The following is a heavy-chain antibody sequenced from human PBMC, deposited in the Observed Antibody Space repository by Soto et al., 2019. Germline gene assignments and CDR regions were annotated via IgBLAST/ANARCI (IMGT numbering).Heavy chain of an antibody. CDR1: GFTFSSYA. D-gene: IGHD3-10*01. V-gene: IGHV3-30-3*01. J-gene: IGHJ6*02. CDR3: ARPGSGSQDPEGEVYYYYGMDV. CDR2: ISYDGSNK. Sequence: PGGSLRLSCAASGFTFSSYAMHWVRQAPGKGLEWVAVISYDGSNKYYADSVKGRFTISRDNSKNTLYLQMNSLRAEDTAVYYCARPGSGSQDPEGEVYYYYGMDVWGQGTTVTVSS.